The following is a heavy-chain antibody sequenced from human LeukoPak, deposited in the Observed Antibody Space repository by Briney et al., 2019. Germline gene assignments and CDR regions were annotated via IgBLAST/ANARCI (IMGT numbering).Heavy chain of an antibody. CDR3: ARDLRVGAINFDY. V-gene: IGHV3-48*03. J-gene: IGHJ4*02. Sequence: PGGSLRLSCAASGFTFSSYEMSWVRQAPGKGLEWVSHIGGSGSDIHYAGSVRGRFTISRDNAQNSLYLQMSSLRAEDTAVYYCARDLRVGAINFDYWGQGTLVTVSP. D-gene: IGHD1-26*01. CDR2: IGGSGSDI. CDR1: GFTFSSYE.